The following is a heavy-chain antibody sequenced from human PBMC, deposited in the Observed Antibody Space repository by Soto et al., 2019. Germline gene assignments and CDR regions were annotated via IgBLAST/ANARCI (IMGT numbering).Heavy chain of an antibody. J-gene: IGHJ6*02. Sequence: ASVKVSCKASGYTFTSYAMNWVRQAPGQGLEWMGWINTNTGNPTYAQGFTGRFVFSLDTSVSTAYLQICSLKAEDTAVYYCARGGYSSSLSGRYYYYGMDVWGQGTTVTVSS. CDR1: GYTFTSYA. CDR2: INTNTGNP. D-gene: IGHD6-13*01. CDR3: ARGGYSSSLSGRYYYYGMDV. V-gene: IGHV7-4-1*01.